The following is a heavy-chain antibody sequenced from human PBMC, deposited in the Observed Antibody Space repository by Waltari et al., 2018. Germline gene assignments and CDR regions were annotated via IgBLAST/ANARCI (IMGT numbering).Heavy chain of an antibody. J-gene: IGHJ5*02. Sequence: QVRLQESGPGLVKPSETLSLTCTISNGSISTYYWGWIRQPPGKGLECIGYIYSHGNAHYNPSLKSRVSMSLDTSKNQFALRLNSVTAADTAVYYCARREDGYNSFYWFDPWGQGTLVTVSS. CDR3: ARREDGYNSFYWFDP. CDR2: IYSHGNA. D-gene: IGHD5-12*01. CDR1: NGSISTYY. V-gene: IGHV4-4*09.